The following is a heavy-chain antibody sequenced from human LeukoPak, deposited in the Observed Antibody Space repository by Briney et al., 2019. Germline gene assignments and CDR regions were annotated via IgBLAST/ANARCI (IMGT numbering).Heavy chain of an antibody. CDR3: ARYSSSSSYFEY. V-gene: IGHV4-59*01. Sequence: SETLSLTCTVSGGSINTYYWSWIRQPPGKGLDWIGYVYYSGTTKYNPSLQRRVTISVDTSKNQFSLKLNSVTAADTAVYYCARYSSSSSYFEYWGQGTLVTVSS. CDR2: VYYSGTT. CDR1: GGSINTYY. J-gene: IGHJ4*02. D-gene: IGHD6-6*01.